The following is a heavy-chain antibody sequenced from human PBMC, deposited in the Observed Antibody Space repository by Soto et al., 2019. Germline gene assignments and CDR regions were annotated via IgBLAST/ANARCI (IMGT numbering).Heavy chain of an antibody. J-gene: IGHJ3*02. CDR2: IYPSDSDT. D-gene: IGHD1-26*01. CDR1: GYRFSNYW. V-gene: IGHV5-51*01. CDR3: ASRSGVGTFDAFPI. Sequence: PGESLKISCKGSGYRFSNYWIGWVRQMPGKGLEWMGIIYPSDSDTRYSPSFQGQVTISADKSIITAYLQWSSLKASDTAMYYCASRSGVGTFDAFPIWGQGTMVTVSS.